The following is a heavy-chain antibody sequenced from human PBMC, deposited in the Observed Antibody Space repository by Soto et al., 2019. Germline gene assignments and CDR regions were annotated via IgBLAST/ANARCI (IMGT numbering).Heavy chain of an antibody. J-gene: IGHJ4*02. V-gene: IGHV3-21*01. CDR3: ARDGGYYPIAYFDY. CDR1: GFTFGDYA. D-gene: IGHD3-22*01. Sequence: GGSLRLSCTASGFTFGDYAMNWVRQAPGKGLEWVASISSSSSYIYYADSVKGRFTISRDNAKNSLYLQMNSLRAEDTAVYYCARDGGYYPIAYFDYWGQGTLVTVSS. CDR2: ISSSSSYI.